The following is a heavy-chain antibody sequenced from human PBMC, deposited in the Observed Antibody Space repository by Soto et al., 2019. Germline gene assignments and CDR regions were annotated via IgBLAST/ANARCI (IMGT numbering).Heavy chain of an antibody. D-gene: IGHD6-13*01. CDR3: TRDPSPYIAAAPSDYYYGMDV. CDR2: IRSKAYGGTT. V-gene: IGHV3-49*04. CDR1: GFTFGDYA. Sequence: GGSLRLSCTASGFTFGDYAMSWVRQAPGKGPEWVGFIRSKAYGGTTEYAASVKGRFTISRDDSKSIAYLQMNSLKTEDTAVYYCTRDPSPYIAAAPSDYYYGMDVWGQGTTVTVSS. J-gene: IGHJ6*02.